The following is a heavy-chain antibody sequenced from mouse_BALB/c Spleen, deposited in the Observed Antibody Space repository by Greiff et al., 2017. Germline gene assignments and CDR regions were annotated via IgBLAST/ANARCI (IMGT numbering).Heavy chain of an antibody. CDR3: ARMDY. Sequence: EVKLMESGGGLVKPGGSLKLSCAASGFTFSDYYMYWVRQTPEKRLEWVATISDGGSYTYYPDSVKGRFTISRDNAKNTLYLQMSSLKSEDTAMYYCARMDYWGQGTSVTVSS. CDR2: ISDGGSYT. J-gene: IGHJ4*01. V-gene: IGHV5-4*02. CDR1: GFTFSDYY.